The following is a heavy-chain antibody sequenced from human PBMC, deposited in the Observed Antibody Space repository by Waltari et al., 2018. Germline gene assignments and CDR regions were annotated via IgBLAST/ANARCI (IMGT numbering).Heavy chain of an antibody. CDR2: IRYDGSNK. Sequence: LSCAASGFTFSSYGMHWVRQAPGKGLEWVAFIRYDGSNKYYADSVKGRFTISRDNSKNTLYLQMNSLRAEDTAGYYCAKSALTGDAGSAVHYYYYMDVWGKGTTVTVSS. J-gene: IGHJ6*03. CDR1: GFTFSSYG. D-gene: IGHD7-27*01. CDR3: AKSALTGDAGSAVHYYYYMDV. V-gene: IGHV3-30*02.